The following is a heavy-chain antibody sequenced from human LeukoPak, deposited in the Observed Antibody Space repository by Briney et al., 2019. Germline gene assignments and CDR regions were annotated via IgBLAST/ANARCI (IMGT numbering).Heavy chain of an antibody. J-gene: IGHJ5*02. D-gene: IGHD3-10*01. CDR2: YESEEGDT. CDR1: RYSPSDLS. CDR3: ATHRPAGGFGP. V-gene: IGHV1-24*01. Sequence: ASLKDSCKVSRYSPSDLSLHWVRPTPGKGLEWMGGYESEEGDTIYAQKFQDRVAMMQVTSTDTDYKELSNRSPDDSATCYCATHRPAGGFGPWGQGTLVTVPS.